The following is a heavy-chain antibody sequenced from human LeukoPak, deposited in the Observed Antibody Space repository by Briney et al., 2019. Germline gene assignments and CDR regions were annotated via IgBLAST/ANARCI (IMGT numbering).Heavy chain of an antibody. CDR3: ARTSDCSSTSCYDFGAFDI. V-gene: IGHV4-59*01. D-gene: IGHD2-2*01. Sequence: SETLSLTCTVSGGSISSYYWSWIRQPPGKGLEWIGYIYYSGSTNYNPSLKSRVTISVDTSKNQFSLKLSSVTAADTAVYYCARTSDCSSTSCYDFGAFDIWGQGTMVTVSS. CDR1: GGSISSYY. J-gene: IGHJ3*02. CDR2: IYYSGST.